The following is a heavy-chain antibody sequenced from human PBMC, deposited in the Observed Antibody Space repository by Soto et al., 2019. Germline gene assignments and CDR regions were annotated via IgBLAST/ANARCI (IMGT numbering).Heavy chain of an antibody. Sequence: QMQLVQSGAEVKKPGFSVKVSCKASGGTFGNLGISWLRQAPGQGLEWMGGTIPIFNTPHYAEKFRDRLTITADATSTAYMELTRLSSVDTAKYYCSRDRADGSGTKYNWFDSWGQGTLVTVSS. D-gene: IGHD3-10*01. J-gene: IGHJ5*01. V-gene: IGHV1-69*19. CDR3: SRDRADGSGTKYNWFDS. CDR1: GGTFGNLG. CDR2: TIPIFNTP.